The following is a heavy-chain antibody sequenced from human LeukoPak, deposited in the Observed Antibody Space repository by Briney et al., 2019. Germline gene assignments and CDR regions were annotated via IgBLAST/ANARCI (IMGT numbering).Heavy chain of an antibody. Sequence: GASVKVSCKASGYTFTSYDINWVRQATGQGLEWMGWMNPNSGNTGYAQKFQGRVTMTRNTSISTAYMELSSLRSEDTAVNYCARRVAGRQNWYFDLWGRGTLVTVSS. J-gene: IGHJ2*01. V-gene: IGHV1-8*01. D-gene: IGHD6-19*01. CDR1: GYTFTSYD. CDR3: ARRVAGRQNWYFDL. CDR2: MNPNSGNT.